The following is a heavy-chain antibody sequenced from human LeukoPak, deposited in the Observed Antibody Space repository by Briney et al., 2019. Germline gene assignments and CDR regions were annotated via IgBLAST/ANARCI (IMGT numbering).Heavy chain of an antibody. V-gene: IGHV1-69*13. CDR1: GGTFSSYA. J-gene: IGHJ6*03. CDR3: AINSGSYRHYYYYMDV. Sequence: GASVKVSCKASGGTFSSYAISWVRQAPGQGLEWMGGIIPIFGTANYAQKFQGRVTITADESTSTAYMELSSLRSEDTAVYYCAINSGSYRHYYYYMDVWGKGTTVTVSS. D-gene: IGHD1-26*01. CDR2: IIPIFGTA.